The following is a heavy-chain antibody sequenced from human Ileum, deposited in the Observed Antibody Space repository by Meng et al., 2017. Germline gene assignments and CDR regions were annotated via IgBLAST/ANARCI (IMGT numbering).Heavy chain of an antibody. CDR2: ISGNGYTT. CDR3: AKYYASGSFYSFDS. Sequence: EVQLLDSGGGLVQPGGSLRLSCAASGFTFINYAMSWDRQAPGKGLQWVSSISGNGYTTFYADSVRGRFSISRDNSNNKLFLQMNSLRADDTAVYYCAKYYASGSFYSFDSWGQGTLVTVSS. V-gene: IGHV3-23*01. CDR1: GFTFINYA. J-gene: IGHJ4*02. D-gene: IGHD3-10*01.